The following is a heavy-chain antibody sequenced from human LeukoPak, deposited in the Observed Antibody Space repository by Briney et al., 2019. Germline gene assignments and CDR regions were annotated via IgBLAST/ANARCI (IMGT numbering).Heavy chain of an antibody. J-gene: IGHJ6*02. Sequence: GGSLRFSCAASGFTVSSNYMSWVRQAPGKGLEWVSVIYSGGSTYYADSVKGRFTISRDNSKNTLYLQMNSLRAEDTAVYYCARDIGGYNTHYYYYYGMDVWGQGTTVTVSS. V-gene: IGHV3-66*01. CDR2: IYSGGST. CDR3: ARDIGGYNTHYYYYYGMDV. D-gene: IGHD5-24*01. CDR1: GFTVSSNY.